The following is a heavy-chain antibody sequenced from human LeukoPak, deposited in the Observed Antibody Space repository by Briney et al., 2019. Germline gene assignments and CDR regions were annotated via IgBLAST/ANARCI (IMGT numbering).Heavy chain of an antibody. Sequence: SETLSLTCAVYGGSFSGYYWSWIRQPPGKGLEWIGEINHSGSTNYNPSLKSRVTISVDTSKNQFSLKLSSVTAEDTAVYYCAREAGDDSSGYYPRRLGAAFDIWGQGTMVTVSS. CDR1: GGSFSGYY. CDR2: INHSGST. V-gene: IGHV4-34*01. J-gene: IGHJ3*02. D-gene: IGHD3-22*01. CDR3: AREAGDDSSGYYPRRLGAAFDI.